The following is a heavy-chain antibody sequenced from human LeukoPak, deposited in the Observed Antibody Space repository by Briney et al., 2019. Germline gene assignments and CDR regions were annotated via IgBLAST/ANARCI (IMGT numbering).Heavy chain of an antibody. D-gene: IGHD3-22*01. CDR2: ISAYNGNT. Sequence: ASAKVSCKASGYTFTSYGISWVRQAPGQGLEWMGWISAYNGNTNYAQKLQGRVTMTTDTSTSTAYMELRSLRSDDTAVYYCARDKRAYYDSSGYYFFDYWGQGTLVTVSS. CDR1: GYTFTSYG. V-gene: IGHV1-18*01. J-gene: IGHJ4*02. CDR3: ARDKRAYYDSSGYYFFDY.